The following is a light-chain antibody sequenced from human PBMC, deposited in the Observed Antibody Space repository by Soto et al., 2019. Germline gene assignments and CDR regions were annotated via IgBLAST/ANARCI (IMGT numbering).Light chain of an antibody. J-gene: IGKJ5*01. V-gene: IGKV3-11*01. CDR1: QSVRSN. Sequence: EIVMTQSPATLSVSPGERVTLSCRASQSVRSNLAWYQQKPGQAPRLLIYDASNRATGIPARFSGSGSGTDFTPTISRLEPEDFAVYYCQQRSNWPITFGQGTRLEIK. CDR2: DAS. CDR3: QQRSNWPIT.